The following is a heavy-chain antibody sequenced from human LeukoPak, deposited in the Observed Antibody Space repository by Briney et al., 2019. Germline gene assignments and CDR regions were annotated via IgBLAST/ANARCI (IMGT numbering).Heavy chain of an antibody. J-gene: IGHJ6*02. Sequence: GASVKVSCKASGGTFSSYAISWVRQAPGQGLEWMGGIIPIFGTANYAQKFQGRVTITADESTSTAYMELSSLRSEDTAVYYCARGGRKGIQLWFLVKRYGMDVWGQGTTVTVSS. CDR2: IIPIFGTA. V-gene: IGHV1-69*13. D-gene: IGHD5-18*01. CDR3: ARGGRKGIQLWFLVKRYGMDV. CDR1: GGTFSSYA.